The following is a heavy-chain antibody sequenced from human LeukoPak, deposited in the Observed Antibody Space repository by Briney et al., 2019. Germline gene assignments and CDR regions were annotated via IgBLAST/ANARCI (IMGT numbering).Heavy chain of an antibody. CDR3: ARDLAYAFDI. J-gene: IGHJ3*02. V-gene: IGHV1-2*06. CDR2: INPNSGGT. Sequence: ASVKVSCKASGYTFTGYYMHWVRQAPGQGLEWMGRINPNSGGTDYAQKFQGRVTMTRDTSINTAYMELSRLRSDDSAVYYCARDLAYAFDIWGQGTVVTVSS. CDR1: GYTFTGYY.